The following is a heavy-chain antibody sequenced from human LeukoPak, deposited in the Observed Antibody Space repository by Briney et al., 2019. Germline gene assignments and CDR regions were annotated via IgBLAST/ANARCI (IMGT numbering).Heavy chain of an antibody. V-gene: IGHV4-30-2*01. CDR2: IYHSGST. Sequence: SQTLSLTCTVSGGSISSGGYYWSWIRQPPGKGLEWIGYIYHSGSTYYNPSLKSRVTISVDRSKNQFSLKLSSVTAADTAVYYCASASITMVRGVISPGAFDIWGQGTMVTVSS. CDR3: ASASITMVRGVISPGAFDI. CDR1: GGSISSGGYY. D-gene: IGHD3-10*01. J-gene: IGHJ3*02.